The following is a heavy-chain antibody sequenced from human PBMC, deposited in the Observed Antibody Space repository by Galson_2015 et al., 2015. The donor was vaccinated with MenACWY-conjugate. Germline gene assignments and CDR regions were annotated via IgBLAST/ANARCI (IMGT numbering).Heavy chain of an antibody. CDR1: GYNFITYW. Sequence: QSGAEVKKPGESLKISCKASGYNFITYWIGWVRQVPGKGLEWVGLISPIDSKTRYSPAFEGRVTISADNSITTAYLQWNSLQASDTAMYYCARHPPGGRGMAVWGQGTTVTVSS. CDR2: ISPIDSKT. J-gene: IGHJ6*02. D-gene: IGHD1-26*01. V-gene: IGHV5-51*01. CDR3: ARHPPGGRGMAV.